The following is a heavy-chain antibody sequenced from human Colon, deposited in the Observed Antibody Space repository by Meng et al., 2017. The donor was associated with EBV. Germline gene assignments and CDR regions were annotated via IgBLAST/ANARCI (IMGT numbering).Heavy chain of an antibody. CDR1: GGSFSGYY. D-gene: IGHD1-26*01. CDR3: ARGPGGSYYLYYFDY. V-gene: IGHV4-34*01. CDR2: INHSGST. J-gene: IGHJ4*02. Sequence: QVQLQQWGAGLLKPSETLSLPCAVYGGSFSGYYWSWIRQPPEKGLEWIGEINHSGSTNYNPSLKSRVTISVDTSKKQFSLKLSSVTAADTAVHYCARGPGGSYYLYYFDYWGQGTLVTVSS.